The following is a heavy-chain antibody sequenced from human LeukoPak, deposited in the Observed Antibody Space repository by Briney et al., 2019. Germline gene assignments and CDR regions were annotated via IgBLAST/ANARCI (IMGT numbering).Heavy chain of an antibody. Sequence: ASVKVSCKASGYTFTGYYMHWVRQAPGQGLEWMGWINPNSGGTNYAQKFQGRVTMTRNTSISTAYMELSSLRSEDTAVYYCARADTGYSSGWYWAYYYYGMDVWGQGTTVTVSS. V-gene: IGHV1-2*02. CDR1: GYTFTGYY. CDR3: ARADTGYSSGWYWAYYYYGMDV. J-gene: IGHJ6*02. D-gene: IGHD6-19*01. CDR2: INPNSGGT.